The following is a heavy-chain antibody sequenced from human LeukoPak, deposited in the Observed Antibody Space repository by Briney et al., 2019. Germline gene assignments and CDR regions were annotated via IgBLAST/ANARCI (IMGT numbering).Heavy chain of an antibody. J-gene: IGHJ3*02. Sequence: PGGSLRLSCAASAFTFSSYSMNWGRQGPGKGLEWVSSISSSSSYIYYADSVEGRFTVSRDNAKNSLYLQMNSLRAEDTAVYYCARYPTYDSGEAFDIWGQGTMVTVSS. D-gene: IGHD7-27*01. CDR1: AFTFSSYS. CDR2: ISSSSSYI. V-gene: IGHV3-21*01. CDR3: ARYPTYDSGEAFDI.